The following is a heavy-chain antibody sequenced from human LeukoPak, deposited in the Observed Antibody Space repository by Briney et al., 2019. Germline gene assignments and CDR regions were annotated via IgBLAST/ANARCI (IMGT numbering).Heavy chain of an antibody. CDR2: IYYSGST. CDR1: GGFISSSSYY. Sequence: SETLSLTCTVSGGFISSSSYYWGWIRQPPGKGLEWIGSIYYSGSTYYNPSLKSRVTISVDTSKNQFSLKLSSVTAADTAVYYCVAGPKLTSLDDWGQGTLVTVSS. V-gene: IGHV4-39*01. CDR3: VAGPKLTSLDD. D-gene: IGHD1-14*01. J-gene: IGHJ4*02.